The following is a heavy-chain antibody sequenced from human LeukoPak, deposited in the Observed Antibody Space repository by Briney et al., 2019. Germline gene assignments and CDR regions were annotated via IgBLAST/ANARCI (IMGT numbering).Heavy chain of an antibody. CDR1: GGSFSGYY. CDR2: INHSGRT. Sequence: KPSETLSLTCAVYGGSFSGYYWSWIRQPPGKGLEWIGEINHSGRTNYNPSLKSRVTISVDTSKNQFSLKLSSVTAADTAVYYCARVSTVAAYYFDYWGQGTVVTVSS. CDR3: ARVSTVAAYYFDY. D-gene: IGHD6-19*01. V-gene: IGHV4-34*01. J-gene: IGHJ4*02.